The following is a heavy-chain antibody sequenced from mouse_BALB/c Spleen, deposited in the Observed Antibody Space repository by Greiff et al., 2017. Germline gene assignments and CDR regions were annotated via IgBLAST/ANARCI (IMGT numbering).Heavy chain of an antibody. CDR3: ARERNYGSSYAYYAMDY. CDR1: GFSLTSYG. V-gene: IGHV2-9*02. J-gene: IGHJ4*01. Sequence: QVQLKESGPGLVAPSQSLSITCTVSGFSLTSYGVHWVRQPPGKGLEWLGVIWAGGSTNYNSALMSRLSISKDNSKSQVFLKMNSLQTDDTAMYYCARERNYGSSYAYYAMDYWGQGTSVTVSS. CDR2: IWAGGST. D-gene: IGHD1-1*01.